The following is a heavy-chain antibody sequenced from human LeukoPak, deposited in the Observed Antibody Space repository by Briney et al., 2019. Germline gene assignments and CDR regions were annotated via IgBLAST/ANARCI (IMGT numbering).Heavy chain of an antibody. Sequence: GGSLRLSCAASGFTFSKYWMLWVRQAPGKGLESVSRINTDGTVTTYADSVKGRFTVSRDNADDTMFLQMNSVRDEDAAVYYCATKQWLAPPPDSWGQGTPVTVSS. J-gene: IGHJ4*02. CDR1: GFTFSKYW. CDR3: ATKQWLAPPPDS. CDR2: INTDGTVT. V-gene: IGHV3-74*01. D-gene: IGHD6-19*01.